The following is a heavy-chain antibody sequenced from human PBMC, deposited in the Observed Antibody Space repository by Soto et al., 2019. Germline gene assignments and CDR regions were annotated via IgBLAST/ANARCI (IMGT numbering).Heavy chain of an antibody. J-gene: IGHJ4*02. CDR1: GYSFTSLD. D-gene: IGHD2-15*01. CDR2: MQPSTGRT. Sequence: ASVKVSCKASGYSFTSLDINWVRQTAGQGLEWMGWMQPSTGRTGYAQKFQGRVTMTRDTSINTAYMELTTLTSDDTASYYCARGVSAVVDYWGPGTLVTVSS. V-gene: IGHV1-8*01. CDR3: ARGVSAVVDY.